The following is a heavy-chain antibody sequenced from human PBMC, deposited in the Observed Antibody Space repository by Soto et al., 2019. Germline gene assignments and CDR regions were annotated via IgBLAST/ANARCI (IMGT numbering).Heavy chain of an antibody. Sequence: ASVKVSCKASGYTFTGYYMHWVRQAPGQGLEWIGWINPNSGGTNYAQKFQGWVTMTRDTSISTAYMELSRLRSDDTAVYYCARDLSTMPGIYWGQGTLVTVSS. V-gene: IGHV1-2*04. J-gene: IGHJ4*02. CDR2: INPNSGGT. D-gene: IGHD2-2*01. CDR3: ARDLSTMPGIY. CDR1: GYTFTGYY.